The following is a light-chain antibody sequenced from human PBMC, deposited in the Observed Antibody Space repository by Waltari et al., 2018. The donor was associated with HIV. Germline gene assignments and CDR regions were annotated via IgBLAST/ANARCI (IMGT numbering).Light chain of an antibody. CDR2: DVS. Sequence: QSALTQPASVSGSPGQSITISCTGTSSAVGVYNHFSWYQQHPGKLPKLMIYDVSNRPSGVSNRCSGSKSGNTASLTISGLQAEDEADYYCSSYTSSSTDVFGTGTKVTVL. V-gene: IGLV2-14*03. J-gene: IGLJ1*01. CDR1: SSAVGVYNH. CDR3: SSYTSSSTDV.